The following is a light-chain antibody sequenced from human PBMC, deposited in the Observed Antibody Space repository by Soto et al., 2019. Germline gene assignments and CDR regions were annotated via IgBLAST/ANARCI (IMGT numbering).Light chain of an antibody. V-gene: IGKV1-39*01. CDR1: RNVSIY. J-gene: IGKJ5*01. Sequence: EIPLTQSPSSLAASVGDRLTLTCRASRNVSIYLNWYQHKPGKGPTLLIHATSNLQIGVPSRFSGSGSRTEFTLTIRHLEPDDFGTYYRQQRYKMPTFGQGTRLVIK. CDR3: QQRYKMPT. CDR2: ATS.